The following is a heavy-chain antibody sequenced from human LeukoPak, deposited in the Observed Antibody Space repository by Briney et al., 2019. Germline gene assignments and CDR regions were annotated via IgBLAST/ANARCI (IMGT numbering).Heavy chain of an antibody. CDR1: GYTFIGYY. D-gene: IGHD3-3*01. CDR2: MNPNSGNT. J-gene: IGHJ5*02. V-gene: IGHV1-8*03. CDR3: ARLIRDLNWFDP. Sequence: ASVKLSCKASGYTFIGYYMHWVRQAPGQGLEWMGWMNPNSGNTGYAQKFQGRVTITRNTSISTAYMELSSLRSEDTAVYYCARLIRDLNWFDPWGQGTLVTVSS.